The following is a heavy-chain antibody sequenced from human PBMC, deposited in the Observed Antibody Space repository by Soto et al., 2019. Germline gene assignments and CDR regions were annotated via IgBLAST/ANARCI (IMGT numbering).Heavy chain of an antibody. D-gene: IGHD3-22*01. J-gene: IGHJ4*02. CDR3: ARAIIDPSGYYDSCGYYFDY. CDR2: ISYGGSNK. CDR1: GFTFSSYA. Sequence: QVQLVESGGGVVQPGRSLRLSCAASGFTFSSYAMHWVRQAPGKGLEWVAVISYGGSNKYYADSVKGRFTISRDNSKNTLYLQMNSLRAEDTAVYYCARAIIDPSGYYDSCGYYFDYWGQGALVTVSS. V-gene: IGHV3-30-3*01.